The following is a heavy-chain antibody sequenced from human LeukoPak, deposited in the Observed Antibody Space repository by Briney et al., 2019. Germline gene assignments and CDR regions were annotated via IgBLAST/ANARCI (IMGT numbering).Heavy chain of an antibody. CDR2: ISAYNGNT. V-gene: IGHV1-18*01. J-gene: IGHJ3*02. CDR3: ARSYYYDSSGYYYGDAFDI. CDR1: GYTFTSYG. D-gene: IGHD3-22*01. Sequence: ASVKVSCKASGYTFTSYGISWVRQAPGQGLEWMGWISAYNGNTNYAQKLQGRVTMTTDTSTGTAYMELRSLRSDDTAVYYCARSYYYDSSGYYYGDAFDIWGQGTMVTVSS.